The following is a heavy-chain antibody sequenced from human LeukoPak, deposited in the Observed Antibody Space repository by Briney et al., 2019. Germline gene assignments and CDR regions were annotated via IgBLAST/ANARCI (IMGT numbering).Heavy chain of an antibody. J-gene: IGHJ4*02. CDR2: TSSSGSPT. CDR3: ARRASAALKYAFDY. CDR1: GFTFSDHY. V-gene: IGHV3-11*03. D-gene: IGHD6-13*01. Sequence: GGSLRLSCAASGFTFSDHYMSWIRQAAGKGLEWVSYTSSSGSPTNHADSVKGRFTISRDNAKNSLYLQMNSLRAEDTAVYYCARRASAALKYAFDYWGQGTLVTVSS.